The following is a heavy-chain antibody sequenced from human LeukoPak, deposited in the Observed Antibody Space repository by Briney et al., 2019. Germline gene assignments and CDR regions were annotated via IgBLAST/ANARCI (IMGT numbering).Heavy chain of an antibody. Sequence: SETMSLTCILAGGSISSYYWSWIRQPAGKGLEWIGRIYTSGSTNYNPSLKSRVTMSVDTSKNQFSLKLSSVTAADTAVYYCARESQYTLGYYMDVWGKGTTVTVSS. CDR2: IYTSGST. D-gene: IGHD2-2*02. CDR3: ARESQYTLGYYMDV. V-gene: IGHV4-4*07. CDR1: GGSISSYY. J-gene: IGHJ6*03.